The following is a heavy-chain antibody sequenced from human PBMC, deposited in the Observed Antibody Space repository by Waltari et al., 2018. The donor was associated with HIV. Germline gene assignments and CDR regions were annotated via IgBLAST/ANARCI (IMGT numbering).Heavy chain of an antibody. Sequence: QVQLVQSGAEVKRPGASVRVSCKVSGYTLTDLSMHWVRHTPGRGLEWMGGFDPEAAETSYAQKVQGRVTMTEDISSDTAYMDLSSLRSEDTAVYYCLKASDDYWSGFDYWGQGTLVTVSS. V-gene: IGHV1-24*01. CDR1: GYTLTDLS. D-gene: IGHD3-3*01. CDR2: FDPEAAET. J-gene: IGHJ4*02. CDR3: LKASDDYWSGFDY.